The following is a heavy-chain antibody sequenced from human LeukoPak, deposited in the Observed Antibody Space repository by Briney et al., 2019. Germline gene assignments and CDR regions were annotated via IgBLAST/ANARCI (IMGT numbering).Heavy chain of an antibody. CDR3: ASAGETPFDY. CDR2: MYSGGST. CDR1: GFTVSSNY. J-gene: IGHJ4*02. D-gene: IGHD7-27*01. Sequence: HPGGSLRLSCAASGFTVSSNYMSWVRQAPGKGLEWVSVMYSGGSTYYADSVKGRFTISRDNSKNTLYLQMNSLRAEETAVYYCASAGETPFDYWGQGTLVTVSS. V-gene: IGHV3-66*02.